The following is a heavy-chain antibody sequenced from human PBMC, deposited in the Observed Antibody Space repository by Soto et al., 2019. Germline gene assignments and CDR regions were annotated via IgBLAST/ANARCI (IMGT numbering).Heavy chain of an antibody. J-gene: IGHJ4*02. D-gene: IGHD1-1*01. Sequence: EVQLLESGGGLVQPGVSLTLSCAASGFTFSSHAMSWVHQAPGEGLEWVSSIGTTFGTHYADSVKGRFTISRDNSKNTVYLEMNSLRVEDTAVFYCARRSISGTFYFDYWGQGTLVTVSS. CDR2: IGTTFGT. CDR1: GFTFSSHA. V-gene: IGHV3-23*01. CDR3: ARRSISGTFYFDY.